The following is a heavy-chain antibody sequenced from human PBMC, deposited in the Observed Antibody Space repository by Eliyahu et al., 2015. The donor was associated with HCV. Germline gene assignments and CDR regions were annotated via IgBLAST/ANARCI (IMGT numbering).Heavy chain of an antibody. CDR1: GFPFSSYS. V-gene: IGHV3-21*01. D-gene: IGHD3-10*01. Sequence: EVQLVESGGGLVKPGGSLRLSCAASGFPFSSYSMNWVRQAPGKGLEWVSSISSSTTYIYYADSVKGRFTISRDNAKNSLYLQMNSLRAEDTAVYYCARDRRFEWFGALLQHPFDFWGQGTLLTVSS. J-gene: IGHJ4*02. CDR3: ARDRRFEWFGALLQHPFDF. CDR2: ISSSTTYI.